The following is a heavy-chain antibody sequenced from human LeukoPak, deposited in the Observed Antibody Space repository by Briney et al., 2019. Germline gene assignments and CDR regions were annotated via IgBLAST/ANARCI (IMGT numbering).Heavy chain of an antibody. Sequence: PGGSLRLSCATSGFIFMTYEMTWVRQAPGKGLEWLSYISGSGGRTYYADSVKGRFTVSRDNARNSLFLQMNSLRVEDTAVYYCARVGAYNFDRWGQGSLVTVSS. CDR1: GFIFMTYE. D-gene: IGHD3-16*01. CDR2: ISGSGGRT. J-gene: IGHJ4*02. V-gene: IGHV3-48*03. CDR3: ARVGAYNFDR.